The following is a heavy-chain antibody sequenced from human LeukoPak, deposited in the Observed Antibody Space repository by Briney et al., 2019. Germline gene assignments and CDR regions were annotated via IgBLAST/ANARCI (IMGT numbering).Heavy chain of an antibody. J-gene: IGHJ3*02. CDR2: IYHSGST. V-gene: IGHV4-38-2*02. CDR1: GYSISSGYY. Sequence: SETLSLTCTVSGYSISSGYYWGWIRQPPGKGLEWIGSIYHSGSTYYNPSLKSRVTISVDRSKNQFSLKLSSVTAADTAVYYCARCYYDILTGHYDAFDIWGQGTMVTVSS. CDR3: ARCYYDILTGHYDAFDI. D-gene: IGHD3-9*01.